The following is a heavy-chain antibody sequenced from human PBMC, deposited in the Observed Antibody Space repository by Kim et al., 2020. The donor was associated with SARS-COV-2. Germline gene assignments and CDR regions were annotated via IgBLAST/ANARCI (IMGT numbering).Heavy chain of an antibody. Sequence: GGSLRLSCAASGFTFSSYEINWVRQAPGNGLEWVSYISSSGSTLYYAASVKGRFTISRDNAKNSLYLQMNSLRAEDTAVSYCAGSSCLSYWGQGTLVTVS. CDR1: GFTFSSYE. V-gene: IGHV3-48*03. D-gene: IGHD2-15*01. CDR3: AGSSCLSY. J-gene: IGHJ4*02. CDR2: ISSSGSTL.